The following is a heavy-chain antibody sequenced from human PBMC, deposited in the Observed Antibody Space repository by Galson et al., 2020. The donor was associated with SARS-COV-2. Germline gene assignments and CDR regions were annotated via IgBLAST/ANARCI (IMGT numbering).Heavy chain of an antibody. CDR3: ARQILTGYYSFYYFDF. CDR2: IYYTESN. V-gene: IGHV4-39*01. J-gene: IGHJ4*02. D-gene: IGHD3-9*01. Sequence: SETLSLTCTVSGGSISSSNYYWGWVRQPPGGGLEWIGSIYYTESNYYNPSLMSRVTMSVDTSRNQFSLKLSSVTAADTAVYYCARQILTGYYSFYYFDFWGQGTLVTVSS. CDR1: GGSISSSNYY.